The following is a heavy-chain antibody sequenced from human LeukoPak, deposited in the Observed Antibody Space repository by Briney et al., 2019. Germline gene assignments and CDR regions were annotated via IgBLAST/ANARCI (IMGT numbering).Heavy chain of an antibody. CDR2: ISAYSGNT. Sequence: GASVKVCCKASGYTFTSYGISWVRQAPGQGLEWMGWISAYSGNTNYAQKLQGRVTMTTDTSTSTAYMELRSLRSDDTAVYYCARETGDYYGSGDPDYWGQGTLVTVSS. CDR3: ARETGDYYGSGDPDY. V-gene: IGHV1-18*01. D-gene: IGHD3-10*01. J-gene: IGHJ4*01. CDR1: GYTFTSYG.